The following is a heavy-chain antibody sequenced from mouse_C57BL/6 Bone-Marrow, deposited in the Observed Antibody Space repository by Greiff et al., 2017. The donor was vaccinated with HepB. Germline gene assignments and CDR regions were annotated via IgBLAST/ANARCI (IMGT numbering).Heavy chain of an antibody. CDR2: ISSGGSYT. J-gene: IGHJ3*01. Sequence: EVMLVESGGDLVKPGGSLKLSCAASGFTFSSYGMSWVRQTPDKRLEWVATISSGGSYTYYPDSVKGRFTISRDNAKNTLYLQMSSLKSEDTAMYYCATFYYDLWFAYWGQGTLVTVSA. D-gene: IGHD2-4*01. V-gene: IGHV5-6*01. CDR3: ATFYYDLWFAY. CDR1: GFTFSSYG.